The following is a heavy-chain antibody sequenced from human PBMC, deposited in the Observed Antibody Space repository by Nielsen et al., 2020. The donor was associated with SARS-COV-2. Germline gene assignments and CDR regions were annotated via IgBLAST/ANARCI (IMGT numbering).Heavy chain of an antibody. Sequence: SLKISCAASGFTFDDYAIHWVRQAPGKGLEWVSGISWNGGIIDYADSVKGRFTISRDNARNSLYLQMNSLRAEDTALYHCARDNRLVAAGYYYGMDVWGQGTAVTVSS. CDR3: ARDNRLVAAGYYYGMDV. V-gene: IGHV3-9*01. D-gene: IGHD6-13*01. J-gene: IGHJ6*02. CDR2: ISWNGGII. CDR1: GFTFDDYA.